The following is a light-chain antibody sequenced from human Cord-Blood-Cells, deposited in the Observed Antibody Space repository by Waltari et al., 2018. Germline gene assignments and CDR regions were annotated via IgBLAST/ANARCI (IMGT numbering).Light chain of an antibody. J-gene: IGKJ3*01. CDR2: AAS. CDR1: QSMSSY. CDR3: QQSYSTPFT. Sequence: DIQMTNSPSSLSASVGARGTITCRASQSMSSYLNWYQQKPGKAPKLLIYAASSLQSGVPSRFSGSGSGTDFTLPISSLQPEDFATYYCQQSYSTPFTFGPGTKVDIK. V-gene: IGKV1-39*01.